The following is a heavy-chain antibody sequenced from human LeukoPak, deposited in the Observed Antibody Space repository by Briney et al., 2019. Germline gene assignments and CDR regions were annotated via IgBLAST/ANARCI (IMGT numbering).Heavy chain of an antibody. J-gene: IGHJ6*03. V-gene: IGHV4-61*02. CDR1: GGSISSGSYY. D-gene: IGHD1-7*01. Sequence: SQTLSLTCTVSGGSISSGSYYWSWIRQPAGKGLEWIGRIYTSGSINYNPSLKSRVTISVDTSKNQFSLKLSSVTAADTAVYYCARSVGQLELGYYYYMDVWGKGTTVTVSS. CDR2: IYTSGSI. CDR3: ARSVGQLELGYYYYMDV.